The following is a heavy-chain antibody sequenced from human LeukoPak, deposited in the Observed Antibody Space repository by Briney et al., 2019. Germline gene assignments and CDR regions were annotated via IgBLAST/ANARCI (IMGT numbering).Heavy chain of an antibody. V-gene: IGHV4-30-4*08. CDR1: GGSISSSSYY. CDR2: IYYSGST. CDR3: ARGPDRGYSYGPFDY. J-gene: IGHJ4*02. Sequence: SETLSLTCTVSGGSISSSSYYWGWIRQPPGKGLEWIGYIYYSGSTYYNPSLKSRVTISVDTSKNQFSQKLSSVTAADTAVYYCARGPDRGYSYGPFDYWGQGTLVTVSS. D-gene: IGHD5-18*01.